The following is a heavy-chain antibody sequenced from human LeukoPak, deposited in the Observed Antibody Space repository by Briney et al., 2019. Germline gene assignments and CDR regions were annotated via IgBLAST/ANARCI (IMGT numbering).Heavy chain of an antibody. D-gene: IGHD3-10*01. CDR1: GYSFTSYW. V-gene: IGHV5-51*01. CDR3: ARVHGSGSYYNFPFDY. Sequence: GESLKISCKGSGYSFTSYWIGWVRQMPGKGLEWMGIIYPGDSDTRYSPSFQGQVTISADKSISTAYLQWSSLKASDTAMYYCARVHGSGSYYNFPFDYWGQGTLVTVSS. J-gene: IGHJ4*02. CDR2: IYPGDSDT.